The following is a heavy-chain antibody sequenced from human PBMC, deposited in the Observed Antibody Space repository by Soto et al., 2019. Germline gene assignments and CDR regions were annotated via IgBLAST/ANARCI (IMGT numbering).Heavy chain of an antibody. V-gene: IGHV4-30-2*05. D-gene: IGHD3-22*01. Sequence: SETLSLTCAVSGGSISSGGYSWSWIRQPPGKGLEWIGYIYYSGSTYYNPSLKSRVTISVDTSKNQFSLKLSSVTAADTAVYYCASRVDYDISGSYFDYWGQGTLVTVSS. CDR1: GGSISSGGYS. CDR2: IYYSGST. J-gene: IGHJ4*02. CDR3: ASRVDYDISGSYFDY.